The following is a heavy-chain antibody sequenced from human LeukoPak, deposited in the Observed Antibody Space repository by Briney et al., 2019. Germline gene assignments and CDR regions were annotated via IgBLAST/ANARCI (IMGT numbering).Heavy chain of an antibody. CDR2: ISWNSGSI. Sequence: GGSLRLSCAASGFTFDDYAMHWVRQAPGKGLEWVSGISWNSGSIGYADSVKGRFTISRDNAKNSLYLQMNSLRAEDMALYYCAKARLGATVTAFDIWGQGTMVTVSS. CDR3: AKARLGATVTAFDI. V-gene: IGHV3-9*03. D-gene: IGHD4-17*01. CDR1: GFTFDDYA. J-gene: IGHJ3*02.